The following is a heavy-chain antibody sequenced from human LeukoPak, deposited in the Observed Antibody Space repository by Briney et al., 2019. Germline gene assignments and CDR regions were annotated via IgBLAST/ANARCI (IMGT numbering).Heavy chain of an antibody. D-gene: IGHD1-26*01. V-gene: IGHV3-20*04. J-gene: IGHJ5*02. CDR2: INWNGGST. Sequence: GGSLRLSCAASGFTFDDYGMSWVRQAPGKGLEWVSGINWNGGSTVYADSVKGRFTISRDNPKNTLFLQMNSLRAEDSAVYYCAKRMGGSSPYNWFDPWGQGTLVTVSS. CDR1: GFTFDDYG. CDR3: AKRMGGSSPYNWFDP.